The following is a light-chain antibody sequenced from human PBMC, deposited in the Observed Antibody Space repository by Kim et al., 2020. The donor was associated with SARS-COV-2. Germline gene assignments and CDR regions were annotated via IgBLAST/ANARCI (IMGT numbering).Light chain of an antibody. Sequence: WSPGVRATRSCRASQNVNYYLAWYQQKPGQAPRRLMYAASKRATGTPARFSGSGSGTDFTLTISSLEPEDFAVYYCQQRSSWPLTFGQGTRLEIK. CDR2: AAS. CDR1: QNVNYY. CDR3: QQRSSWPLT. V-gene: IGKV3-11*01. J-gene: IGKJ5*01.